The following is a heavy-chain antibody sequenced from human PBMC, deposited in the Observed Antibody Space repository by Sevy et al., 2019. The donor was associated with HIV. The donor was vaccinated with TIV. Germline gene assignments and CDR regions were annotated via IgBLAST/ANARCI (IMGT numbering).Heavy chain of an antibody. D-gene: IGHD3-16*02. J-gene: IGHJ4*02. CDR1: GYTFTGYY. V-gene: IGHV1-2*02. Sequence: ASVKVSCKASGYTFTGYYMHWVRQAPGQGLEWMGWINPNSGGTNYAQKFKGRVTMTRDTSISTAYMELSRLRSDDTAVYYCARDRPYDYVWGSYRLGMGYFDYWGQGTLVTVSS. CDR3: ARDRPYDYVWGSYRLGMGYFDY. CDR2: INPNSGGT.